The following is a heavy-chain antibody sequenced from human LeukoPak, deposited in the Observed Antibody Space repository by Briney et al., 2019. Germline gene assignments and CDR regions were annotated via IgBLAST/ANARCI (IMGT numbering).Heavy chain of an antibody. CDR1: GGSISSSSYY. J-gene: IGHJ6*03. CDR2: IYYSGST. D-gene: IGHD2-15*01. Sequence: PSETLSLTCTVSGGSISSSSYYWGWIRQPPGKGLEWIGSIYYSGSTYYNPSLKSRVTISVDTSKNQFSLKLSSVTAADTAVYYCARGLSTLWYLQDYYYYYMDVWGKGTTVTVSS. V-gene: IGHV4-39*07. CDR3: ARGLSTLWYLQDYYYYYMDV.